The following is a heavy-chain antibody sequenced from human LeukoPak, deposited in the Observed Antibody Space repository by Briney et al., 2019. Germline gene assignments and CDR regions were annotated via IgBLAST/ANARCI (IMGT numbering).Heavy chain of an antibody. D-gene: IGHD3-3*01. CDR3: ASTTPGGVWSGYLLNDY. CDR1: GGSISSSSYY. V-gene: IGHV4-39*01. J-gene: IGHJ4*02. Sequence: KPSETLSLTCTVSGGSISSSSYYWGWIRQPPGKGLEWIGSIYYSGSTYYNPSLKSRVTISVDTSKNQFSLKLSSVTAADTAVYYCASTTPGGVWSGYLLNDYWGQGTLVTVSS. CDR2: IYYSGST.